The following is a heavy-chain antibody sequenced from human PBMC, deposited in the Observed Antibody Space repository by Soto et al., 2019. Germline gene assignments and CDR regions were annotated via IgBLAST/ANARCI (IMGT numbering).Heavy chain of an antibody. CDR1: GYTFTSYY. CDR3: ARDLGSSGFSYYYGMDV. CDR2: INPSGGST. V-gene: IGHV1-46*01. J-gene: IGHJ6*02. D-gene: IGHD3-22*01. Sequence: EASGKVSCKASGYTFTSYYMHWVRQAPGQGLEWMGIINPSGGSTSYAQKFQGRVTMTRDTSTSTVYMELSSLRSEDTAVYYCARDLGSSGFSYYYGMDVWGQGTTVTVSS.